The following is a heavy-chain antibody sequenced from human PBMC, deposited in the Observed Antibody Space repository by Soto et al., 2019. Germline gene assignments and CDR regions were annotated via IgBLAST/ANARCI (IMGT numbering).Heavy chain of an antibody. CDR1: GGTFSSYT. D-gene: IGHD3-10*01. J-gene: IGHJ4*02. CDR3: ARGSRALSTYDYGSGSQPPTQPFDY. CDR2: IIPILGIA. Sequence: QVQLVQSGAEVKKPGSSVKVSCKASGGTFSSYTISWVRQAPGQGLEWMGRIIPILGIANYAQKFKGRVTITADKATSTAYMELSSLRSEDTAVYYCARGSRALSTYDYGSGSQPPTQPFDYWGQGTLVTVSS. V-gene: IGHV1-69*02.